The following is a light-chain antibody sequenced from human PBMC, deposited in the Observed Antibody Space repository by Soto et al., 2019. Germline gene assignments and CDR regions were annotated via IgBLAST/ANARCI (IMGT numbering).Light chain of an antibody. Sequence: DIQMTQSPSSLSASVGDRVTITCRASQGISNYLAWYQQKKGKVPKILIYAASTLQSGVPSRFSGSGSGTDFTLPISRLQPEDVETYYCQKYNSAPWTFGQGTKVDIK. V-gene: IGKV1-27*01. CDR1: QGISNY. CDR3: QKYNSAPWT. CDR2: AAS. J-gene: IGKJ1*01.